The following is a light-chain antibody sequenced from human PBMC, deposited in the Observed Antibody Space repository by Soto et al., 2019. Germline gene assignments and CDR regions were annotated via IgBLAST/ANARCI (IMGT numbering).Light chain of an antibody. CDR2: GAS. Sequence: IVMKQSPATLSVSPGERATLSCRASQSVNSNLAWYQQKPGQAPRLLIYGASTRATGIPARFSGSGSGTEFTLTISSLQSEDFAVYYCQQHNYWRPFGEGTKVAIK. J-gene: IGKJ1*01. V-gene: IGKV3-15*01. CDR1: QSVNSN. CDR3: QQHNYWRP.